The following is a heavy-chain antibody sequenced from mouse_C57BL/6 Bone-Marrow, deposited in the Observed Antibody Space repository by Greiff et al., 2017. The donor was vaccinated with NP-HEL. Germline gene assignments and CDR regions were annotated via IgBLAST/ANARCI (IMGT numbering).Heavy chain of an antibody. CDR1: GYTFTDYY. J-gene: IGHJ3*01. CDR2: IYPGSGNT. CDR3: ARIYDGYYHFAY. D-gene: IGHD2-3*01. Sequence: QVQLQQSGAELVRPGASVKLSCKASGYTFTDYYINWVKQRPGQGLEWIARIYPGSGNTYYNEKFKGKATLTAEKSSSTAYMQLSSLTSEDSAVYFCARIYDGYYHFAYWGQGTLVTVSA. V-gene: IGHV1-76*01.